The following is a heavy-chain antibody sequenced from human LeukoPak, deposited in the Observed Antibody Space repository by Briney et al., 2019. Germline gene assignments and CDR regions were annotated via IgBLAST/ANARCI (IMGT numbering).Heavy chain of an antibody. CDR1: GGYFSGYY. V-gene: IGHV4-34*01. CDR2: INHSGST. Sequence: SETLSLTCAVYGGYFSGYYWSWIRQPPGKGLEWIGEINHSGSTNYNPSLKSRVTISVDTSKNQFSLKLSSVTAADTAVYYCARVLVQGNGYSGYDEPFDYWGQGTLVTVSS. CDR3: ARVLVQGNGYSGYDEPFDY. J-gene: IGHJ4*02. D-gene: IGHD5-12*01.